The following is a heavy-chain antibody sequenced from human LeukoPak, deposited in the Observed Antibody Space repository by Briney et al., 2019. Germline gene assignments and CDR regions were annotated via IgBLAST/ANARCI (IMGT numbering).Heavy chain of an antibody. V-gene: IGHV4-61*01. CDR2: IYYSGST. CDR3: ARGRDYYDSSGYYFDY. CDR1: GGSISSSSYC. J-gene: IGHJ4*02. D-gene: IGHD3-22*01. Sequence: SETLSLTCTVSGGSISSSSYCWSWIRQPPGKGLEWIGYIYYSGSTNYNPSLKSRVTISVDTSKNQFSLKLSSVTAADTAVYYCARGRDYYDSSGYYFDYWGQGTLVTVSS.